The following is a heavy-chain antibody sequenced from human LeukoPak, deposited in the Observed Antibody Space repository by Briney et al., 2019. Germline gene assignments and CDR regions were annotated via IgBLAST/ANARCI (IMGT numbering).Heavy chain of an antibody. CDR2: IDGTSTNI. Sequence: PGESLRLSCAASGFTFSSYRMNWVRQAPGKGLEWVSSIDGTSTNIYYADSVKGRFTISRDNAKNSLYLQMNSLRAEDTAVYYCASKGVGLGATNWFDPWGQGTLVTVSS. D-gene: IGHD1-26*01. J-gene: IGHJ5*02. CDR1: GFTFSSYR. V-gene: IGHV3-21*01. CDR3: ASKGVGLGATNWFDP.